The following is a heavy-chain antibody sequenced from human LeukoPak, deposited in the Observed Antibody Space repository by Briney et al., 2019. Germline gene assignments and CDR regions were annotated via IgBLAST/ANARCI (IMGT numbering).Heavy chain of an antibody. J-gene: IGHJ4*02. CDR2: INPNSGGA. V-gene: IGHV1-2*06. Sequence: GASVKVSCKASGYTFTGYYMHWVRQAPGQGLEWMGRINPNSGGANYAQKFQGRVTMTRDTSISTAYMVLSRLRSDDTAVYYCARGSPGGEFDYWGQGTLVTVSS. CDR3: ARGSPGGEFDY. CDR1: GYTFTGYY. D-gene: IGHD2-21*01.